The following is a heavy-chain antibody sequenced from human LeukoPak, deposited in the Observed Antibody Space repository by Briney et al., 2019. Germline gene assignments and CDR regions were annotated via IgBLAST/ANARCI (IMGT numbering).Heavy chain of an antibody. CDR2: IEQDGSEE. J-gene: IGHJ3*02. D-gene: IGHD3-3*01. CDR3: ARSSGFIDAFDI. V-gene: IGHV3-7*02. CDR1: GFIFSDYW. Sequence: GGSLRLSCAASGFIFSDYWMNWVRQAPGKGLEWVANIEQDGSEEYYVDSVKGRFTISRDNAKNSLYLQMNSLRAEDTAVYYCARSSGFIDAFDIWGQGTMVTVSS.